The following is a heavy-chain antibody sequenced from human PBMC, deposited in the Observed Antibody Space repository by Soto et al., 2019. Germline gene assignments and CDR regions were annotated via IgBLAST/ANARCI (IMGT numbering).Heavy chain of an antibody. J-gene: IGHJ4*02. D-gene: IGHD3-16*01. CDR1: GSTFSSFA. Sequence: GSLILACTASGSTFSSFAMHGVRQTPGKGLEWLAVISKDGRNKYYADSVKGRFTISRDNSKNTVFLQMNSLRPEDTAVYSCARDSYENSGSTAFYFDYWGPGTMVTVPS. V-gene: IGHV3-30*04. CDR3: ARDSYENSGSTAFYFDY. CDR2: ISKDGRNK.